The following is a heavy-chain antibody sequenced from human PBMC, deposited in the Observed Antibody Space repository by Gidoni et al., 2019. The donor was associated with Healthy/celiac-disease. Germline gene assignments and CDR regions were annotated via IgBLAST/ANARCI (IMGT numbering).Heavy chain of an antibody. V-gene: IGHV1-2*02. Sequence: QVQLVQSGAEVKKPGASVKVSCTASGYTFTGYYMHWVRQAPGQGLEWMGWINPNSGGTNDAQKFQGRVTRTRDTSISTAYMELSRLRSDDTAVYYCARLVGATLFDYWGQGTLVTVSS. D-gene: IGHD1-26*01. J-gene: IGHJ4*02. CDR1: GYTFTGYY. CDR2: INPNSGGT. CDR3: ARLVGATLFDY.